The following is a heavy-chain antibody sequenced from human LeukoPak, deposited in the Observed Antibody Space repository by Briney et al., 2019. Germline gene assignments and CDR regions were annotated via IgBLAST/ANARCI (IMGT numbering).Heavy chain of an antibody. D-gene: IGHD2-2*01. V-gene: IGHV3-43D*03. CDR3: AKDSYCSSTSCYVPKFSYYMDV. J-gene: IGHJ6*03. Sequence: GGSLRLSCAASGFTFDDYAMHWVRQAPGKGLEWVSLISWDGGSTYYAGSVKGRFTISRDNSKNSLYLQMNSLRAEDTALYYCAKDSYCSSTSCYVPKFSYYMDVWGKGTTVTVSS. CDR1: GFTFDDYA. CDR2: ISWDGGST.